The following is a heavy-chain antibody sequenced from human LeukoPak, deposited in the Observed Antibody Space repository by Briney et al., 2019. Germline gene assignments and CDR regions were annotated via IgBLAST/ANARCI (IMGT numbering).Heavy chain of an antibody. D-gene: IGHD6-13*01. CDR2: INTDGSDT. CDR3: AKDRGIRQQLVFDY. V-gene: IGHV3-74*01. Sequence: PGGSLRLSCAASGFTFSSYWMHWVRQAPGKGLVWVSRINTDGSDTNYADSVKGRFTISRDNSKNTLYLQMNSLRAEDTAVYYCAKDRGIRQQLVFDYWGQGTLVTVSS. CDR1: GFTFSSYW. J-gene: IGHJ4*02.